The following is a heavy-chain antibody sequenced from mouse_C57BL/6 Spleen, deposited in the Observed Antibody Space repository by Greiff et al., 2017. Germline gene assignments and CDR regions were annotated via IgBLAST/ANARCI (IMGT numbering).Heavy chain of an antibody. Sequence: EVKLEESGPVLVKPGASVKMSCKASGYTFTDYYMNWVKQSHGKSLEWIGVINPYNGGTSYNQKFKGKATLTVDKSSSTAYMELNSLTSEDSAVYYCASSPGTKAMDYWGQGTSVTVSS. D-gene: IGHD4-1*01. CDR2: INPYNGGT. CDR3: ASSPGTKAMDY. CDR1: GYTFTDYY. V-gene: IGHV1-19*01. J-gene: IGHJ4*01.